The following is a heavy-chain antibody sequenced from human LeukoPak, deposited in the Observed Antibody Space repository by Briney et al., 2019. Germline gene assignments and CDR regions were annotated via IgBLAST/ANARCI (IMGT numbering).Heavy chain of an antibody. D-gene: IGHD3-22*01. CDR2: VYSSGSA. CDR3: ARQAYDTGYDAFDI. V-gene: IGHV4-4*07. J-gene: IGHJ3*02. Sequence: SETLSLICTVSGGSISSYYWSWIRQPAGKGLEWIGRVYSSGSANYNPSLKSRVTVSVDTSKNHFSLKLRSVTAADTAVYYCARQAYDTGYDAFDIWGQGTMVTVSS. CDR1: GGSISSYY.